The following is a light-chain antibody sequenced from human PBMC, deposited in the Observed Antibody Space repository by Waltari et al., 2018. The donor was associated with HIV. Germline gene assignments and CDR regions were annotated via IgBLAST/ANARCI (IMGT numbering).Light chain of an antibody. CDR3: QQYGSSPGT. CDR2: GAS. CDR1: QSVSSSY. J-gene: IGKJ2*02. Sequence: EIVLTQSPGTLSLSPGERATLSCRASQSVSSSYLAWYQQKPFQAPRLLIDGASSRATGIPDRFSGSGSGTDFTLTISRLEPEDFAVYYCQQYGSSPGTFGQGTKLEIK. V-gene: IGKV3-20*01.